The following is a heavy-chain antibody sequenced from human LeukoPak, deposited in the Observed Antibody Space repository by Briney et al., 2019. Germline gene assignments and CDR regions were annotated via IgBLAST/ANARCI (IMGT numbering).Heavy chain of an antibody. D-gene: IGHD6-13*01. Sequence: GASVKVSCKASGYTLTSYYMHWVRQAPGQGLEWMGIINPSGGSPSYAQKFQGRVTRTRDTSTSTVYMELSSLRSEDTAVYYCARDAAYSSSWAEYFQHWGQGTLVTVSS. J-gene: IGHJ1*01. CDR1: GYTLTSYY. V-gene: IGHV1-46*01. CDR2: INPSGGSP. CDR3: ARDAAYSSSWAEYFQH.